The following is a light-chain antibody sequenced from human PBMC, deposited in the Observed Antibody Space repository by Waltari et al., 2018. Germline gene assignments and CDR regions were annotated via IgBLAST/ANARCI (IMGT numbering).Light chain of an antibody. CDR1: QLMRSN. V-gene: IGKV3-15*01. CDR2: GAS. J-gene: IGKJ1*01. Sequence: VMTQSPATLSVFPVERATLSCRASQLMRSNLAWYQHNPSRAPRLLIYGASTRATGIPARFSGSGSGTEFTLTISSLQSEDFAVYFCQQYDNWLGTFGQGTKVEIK. CDR3: QQYDNWLGT.